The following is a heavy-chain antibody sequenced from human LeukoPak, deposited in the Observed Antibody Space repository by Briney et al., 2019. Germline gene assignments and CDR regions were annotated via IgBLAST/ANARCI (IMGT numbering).Heavy chain of an antibody. CDR3: ASSSGSYGSGSYGYYGMDV. D-gene: IGHD3-10*01. CDR1: GYTFTSHG. J-gene: IGHJ6*02. V-gene: IGHV1-69*10. CDR2: IPPYHGIA. Sequence: SVKVSCKASGYTFTSHGTSWVRQAHGQALEWTESIPPYHGIANYAQKFQGRVTMTADKSTSTAYMELSSLRSEDTAVYYCASSSGSYGSGSYGYYGMDVWGQGTTVTVSS.